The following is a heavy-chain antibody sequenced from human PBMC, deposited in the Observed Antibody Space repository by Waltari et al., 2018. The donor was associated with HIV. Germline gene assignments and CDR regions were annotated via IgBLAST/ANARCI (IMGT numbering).Heavy chain of an antibody. J-gene: IGHJ4*02. CDR2: ISSSGTTI. D-gene: IGHD6-13*01. Sequence: EVQMVESGGGLAQPGGSPRLSCAASGSSFRPYEINWVRQAPGKGLEWVSFISSSGTTIYYADSVKGRFTISRDNAKKSLYLQMNSLRAEDTGVYYCASSNSWYLPPHYWGQGALVTVSS. CDR1: GSSFRPYE. V-gene: IGHV3-48*03. CDR3: ASSNSWYLPPHY.